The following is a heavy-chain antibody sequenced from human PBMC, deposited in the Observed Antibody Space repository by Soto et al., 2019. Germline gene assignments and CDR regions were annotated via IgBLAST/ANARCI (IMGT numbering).Heavy chain of an antibody. CDR1: GGSISSNY. CDR3: ARHSIPVVAFDI. V-gene: IGHV4-59*04. CDR2: IYYSGST. J-gene: IGHJ3*02. D-gene: IGHD2-21*01. Sequence: PSETLSLTCTVSGGSISSNYWSWIRQPPGKRLEWIGYIYYSGSTYYNPSLKSRVTISVDTSKNQFSLKLSSVTAADTAVYYCARHSIPVVAFDIWGQGTMVTVSS.